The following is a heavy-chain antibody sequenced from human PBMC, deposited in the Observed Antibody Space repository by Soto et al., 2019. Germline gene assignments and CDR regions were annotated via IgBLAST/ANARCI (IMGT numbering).Heavy chain of an antibody. J-gene: IGHJ4*02. CDR3: ATSYSSSSGGIHY. Sequence: GGSLRLSCAASGFTFSSYGMHWVRQAPGKGLEWVAVISYDGSNKYYADSVKGRFTISRDNSKNTLYLQMNSLRAEDTAVYYCATSYSSSSGGIHYWGQGTLVTVSS. D-gene: IGHD6-6*01. CDR1: GFTFSSYG. CDR2: ISYDGSNK. V-gene: IGHV3-30*03.